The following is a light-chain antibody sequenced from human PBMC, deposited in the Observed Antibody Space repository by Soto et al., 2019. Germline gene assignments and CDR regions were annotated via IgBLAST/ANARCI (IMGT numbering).Light chain of an antibody. V-gene: IGKV1-39*01. Sequence: DIQMTQSPSSLTAAVGARLTITSRASQSISKYLSWYQQKPGKAPKLLINVAYTLQSGVPSRLSGSGSGTDFTRTISSLQPEDFATYYCHHSYNGPCTLGPGTKVDI. CDR1: QSISKY. CDR2: VAY. CDR3: HHSYNGPCT. J-gene: IGKJ3*01.